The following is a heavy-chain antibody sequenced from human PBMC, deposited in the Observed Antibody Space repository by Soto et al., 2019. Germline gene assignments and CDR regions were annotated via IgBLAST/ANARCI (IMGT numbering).Heavy chain of an antibody. CDR2: ISPSGRFI. Sequence: EVQLVESGGGLVKPGGSLRLSCAASGFTFSTYSMNWVRQAPGKGLEWVSSISPSGRFIYDADSLKGRFTISRDSAKNSLYLQMNSLRAEDTAVYYCARTLRATSGRDSFDIWGQGTMVTVSS. CDR3: ARTLRATSGRDSFDI. V-gene: IGHV3-21*01. J-gene: IGHJ3*02. CDR1: GFTFSTYS. D-gene: IGHD1-1*01.